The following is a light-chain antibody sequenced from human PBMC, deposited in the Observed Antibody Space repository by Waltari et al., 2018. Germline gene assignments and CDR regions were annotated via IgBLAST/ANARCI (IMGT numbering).Light chain of an antibody. CDR1: QSVLYSSNNKNY. Sequence: DIVMTQSPDSLAVSLGERATINCKSSQSVLYSSNNKNYLAWYQQKPGQPPKLLIYWASTREPGVPDRFSGSGSGTDFTLTISSLQAEDVAVYYCQQYYSTPFTFGGGTKVEIK. CDR3: QQYYSTPFT. J-gene: IGKJ4*01. V-gene: IGKV4-1*01. CDR2: WAS.